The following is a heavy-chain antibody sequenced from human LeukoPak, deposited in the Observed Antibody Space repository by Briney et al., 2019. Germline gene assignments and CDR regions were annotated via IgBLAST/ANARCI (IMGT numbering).Heavy chain of an antibody. V-gene: IGHV1-24*01. Sequence: ASVKVSCKVSGNTLTDLSIHWVRQAPGKGLDWMGGFDPEDAEIIYAEKFRDRVTMTEDPSTDTAYLELSSLRSEDTAVYFCAAEGQWSLVHYFNSWGQGTLVTVSS. J-gene: IGHJ4*02. CDR3: AAEGQWSLVHYFNS. CDR1: GNTLTDLS. D-gene: IGHD2-15*01. CDR2: FDPEDAEI.